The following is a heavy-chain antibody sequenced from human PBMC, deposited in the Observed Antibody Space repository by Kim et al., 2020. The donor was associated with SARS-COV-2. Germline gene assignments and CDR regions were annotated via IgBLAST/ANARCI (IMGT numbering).Heavy chain of an antibody. J-gene: IGHJ4*02. CDR3: ANSGGPYNDFDY. D-gene: IGHD3-10*01. CDR2: ISYDGSNE. Sequence: GGSLRLSCAASGFTFSSYGMHWVRQAPGKGLEWVAVISYDGSNEYYADSVKGRFTISRDNSKNTLYLQMNSLRAEDTAVYYCANSGGPYNDFDYWGQGTL. V-gene: IGHV3-30*18. CDR1: GFTFSSYG.